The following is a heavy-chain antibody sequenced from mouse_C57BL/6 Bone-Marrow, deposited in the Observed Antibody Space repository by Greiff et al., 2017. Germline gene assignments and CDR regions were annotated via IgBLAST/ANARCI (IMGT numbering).Heavy chain of an antibody. CDR2: INPNNGGT. CDR1: GYTFTDYY. J-gene: IGHJ1*03. Sequence: VLLQQSGPELVKPGASVKISCKASGYTFTDYYLNWVKQSHGKSLEWIGDINPNNGGTSYNQKFKGKATLTVDKSSSTAYMELRSLTSEDSAVYYCARCDRNCYFDVWGTVTTVTVSS. CDR3: ARCDRNCYFDV. D-gene: IGHD2-14*01. V-gene: IGHV1-26*01.